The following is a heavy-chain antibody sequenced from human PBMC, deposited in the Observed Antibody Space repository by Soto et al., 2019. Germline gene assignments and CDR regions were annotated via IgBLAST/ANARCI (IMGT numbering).Heavy chain of an antibody. CDR2: ISGSGGST. Sequence: GGSLRLSCAASGFTVSGMFMSWVRQAPGKGLEWVSAISGSGGSTYYADSVKGRFTISRDNSKNTLYLQMNSLRAEDTAVYYCAKGRIFGVASDYWGQGTLVTVSS. J-gene: IGHJ4*02. CDR1: GFTVSGMF. CDR3: AKGRIFGVASDY. V-gene: IGHV3-23*01. D-gene: IGHD3-3*01.